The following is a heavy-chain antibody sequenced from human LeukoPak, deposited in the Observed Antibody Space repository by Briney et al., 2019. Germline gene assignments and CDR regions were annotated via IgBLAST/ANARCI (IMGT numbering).Heavy chain of an antibody. D-gene: IGHD2-2*01. V-gene: IGHV3-30*18. J-gene: IGHJ4*02. CDR3: AKADCGSTSCHPDY. Sequence: PGRSLRLSCAASGFTFSNYGMHWVRQAPGKGLEWVAVIAYDETNTNHADSVKGRFTVSRDNSKKTLFLQMNSLRAEDTAVYYCAKADCGSTSCHPDYWGQGTLVTVSS. CDR2: IAYDETNT. CDR1: GFTFSNYG.